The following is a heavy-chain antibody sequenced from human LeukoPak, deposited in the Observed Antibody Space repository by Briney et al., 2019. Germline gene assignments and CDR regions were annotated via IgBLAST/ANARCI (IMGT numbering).Heavy chain of an antibody. CDR3: ARDKYYYDSSGGWFDP. CDR1: GGSFSGYY. V-gene: IGHV4-34*01. J-gene: IGHJ5*02. D-gene: IGHD3-22*01. CDR2: INHGGTT. Sequence: SDTLSLTCAVSGGSFSGYYCTWIRQSPGKGLEWIGEINHGGTTHYNPSLKSRVTISVDTSKNQFSLKLSSVTAADTAVYYCARDKYYYDSSGGWFDPWGQGTLVTVSS.